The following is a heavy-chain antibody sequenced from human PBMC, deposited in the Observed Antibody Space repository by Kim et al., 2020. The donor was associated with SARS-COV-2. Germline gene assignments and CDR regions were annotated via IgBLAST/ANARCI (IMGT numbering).Heavy chain of an antibody. V-gene: IGHV1-69*13. J-gene: IGHJ6*02. D-gene: IGHD3-22*01. CDR1: GGTFSSYA. Sequence: SVKVSCKASGGTFSSYAISWVRQAPGQGLEWMGGIIPIFGTANYAQKFQGRVTITADESTSTAYMELSSLRSEDTAVYYCARDRSTDYYDSSGLSGMDVWGQGTTVTVSS. CDR2: IIPIFGTA. CDR3: ARDRSTDYYDSSGLSGMDV.